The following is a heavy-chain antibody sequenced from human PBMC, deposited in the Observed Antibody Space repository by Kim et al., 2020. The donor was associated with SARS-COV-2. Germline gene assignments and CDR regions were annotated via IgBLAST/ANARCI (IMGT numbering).Heavy chain of an antibody. J-gene: IGHJ3*02. CDR2: ISYDGSNK. Sequence: GGSLRLSCAASGFTFSSYAMHWVRQAPGKGLEWVAVISYDGSNKYYADSVKGRFTISRDNSKNTLYLQMNSLRAEDTAVYYCARVLLWFGELSGAFDIWGQGTMVTVSS. V-gene: IGHV3-30-3*01. D-gene: IGHD3-10*01. CDR3: ARVLLWFGELSGAFDI. CDR1: GFTFSSYA.